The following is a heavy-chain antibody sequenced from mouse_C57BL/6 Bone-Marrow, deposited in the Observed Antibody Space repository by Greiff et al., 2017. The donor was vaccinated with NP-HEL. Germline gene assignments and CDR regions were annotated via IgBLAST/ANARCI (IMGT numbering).Heavy chain of an antibody. CDR3: ALYYSHWYFDV. CDR2: IRNKANGYTT. CDR1: GFTFTDYY. Sequence: VQLKESGGGLVQPGGSLSLSCAASGFTFTDYYMSWVRQPPGKALEWLGFIRNKANGYTTEYSASVKGRFTISRDNSQSILYLQMNALRAEDSATYYCALYYSHWYFDVWGTGTTVTVSS. D-gene: IGHD2-1*01. J-gene: IGHJ1*03. V-gene: IGHV7-3*01.